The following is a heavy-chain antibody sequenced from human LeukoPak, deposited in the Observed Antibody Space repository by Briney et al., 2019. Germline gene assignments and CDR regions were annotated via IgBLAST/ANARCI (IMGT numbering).Heavy chain of an antibody. J-gene: IGHJ4*02. Sequence: GGSLRLSCAASGFTVSSNYMTWVRQAPGKGLEWVSVIYSGGGTYYADSVKGRFTISRDNSKNTLYLQMNSLRAEDTAVYYCAARKSRCGGDYWGQGTLVTVSS. CDR3: AARKSRCGGDY. CDR1: GFTVSSNY. D-gene: IGHD3-10*01. V-gene: IGHV3-53*01. CDR2: IYSGGGT.